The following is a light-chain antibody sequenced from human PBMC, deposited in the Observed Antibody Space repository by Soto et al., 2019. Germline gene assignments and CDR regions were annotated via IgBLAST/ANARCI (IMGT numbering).Light chain of an antibody. J-gene: IGLJ2*01. Sequence: QSALTQPASVSGSPGQSITISCTGTSSDVGDHNSVSWYQQQPGKAPKLMIYAVSNRPSGVSNRFSGSKSGNTASLTISGLQAEDEADYYCGSYTTSITMIFGGGTQLTVL. CDR1: SSDVGDHNS. CDR3: GSYTTSITMI. CDR2: AVS. V-gene: IGLV2-14*03.